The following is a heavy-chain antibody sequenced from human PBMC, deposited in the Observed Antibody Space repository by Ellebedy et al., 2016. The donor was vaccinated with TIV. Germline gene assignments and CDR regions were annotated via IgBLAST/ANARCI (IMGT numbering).Heavy chain of an antibody. Sequence: SETLSLXXTVSGGSISSYYWSWIRQPAGKGLEWIGRIYTSGSTNYNPSLKSRVTMSVDTSKNQFSLKLSSVTAADTAVYYCARVSSIAARDQDWFDPWGQGTLVTVSS. CDR2: IYTSGST. CDR1: GGSISSYY. V-gene: IGHV4-4*07. D-gene: IGHD6-6*01. CDR3: ARVSSIAARDQDWFDP. J-gene: IGHJ5*02.